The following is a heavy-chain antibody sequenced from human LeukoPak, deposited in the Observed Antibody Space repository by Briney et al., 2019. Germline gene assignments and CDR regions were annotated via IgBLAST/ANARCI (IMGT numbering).Heavy chain of an antibody. J-gene: IGHJ4*02. D-gene: IGHD2-15*01. CDR1: GGSFRSSTNY. V-gene: IGHV4-39*07. CDR2: IYFSGST. Sequence: SETLSLTCTVSGGSFRSSTNYCGCIRQPPGNGLEWIGSIYFSGSTYYSPSHKSRVTISVVTSKNQFSLKLSSVTAADTAVYYCARPNIRYCSGGACSNDGSDYWGQGTLVTVSS. CDR3: ARPNIRYCSGGACSNDGSDY.